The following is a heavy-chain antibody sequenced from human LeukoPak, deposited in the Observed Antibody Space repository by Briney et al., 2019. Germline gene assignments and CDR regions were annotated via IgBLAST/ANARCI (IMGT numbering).Heavy chain of an antibody. J-gene: IGHJ4*02. CDR3: ARGPTTVTRAFDY. CDR1: GGSFSGYY. CDR2: IYTSGST. V-gene: IGHV4-59*10. D-gene: IGHD4-17*01. Sequence: SETLSLTCAVYGGSFSGYYWSWIRQPAGKGLEWIGHIYTSGSTNYNPSLKSRVTMSIDTSKNQFSLTLSSVTAADTAVYYCARGPTTVTRAFDYWGQGSLVTVSS.